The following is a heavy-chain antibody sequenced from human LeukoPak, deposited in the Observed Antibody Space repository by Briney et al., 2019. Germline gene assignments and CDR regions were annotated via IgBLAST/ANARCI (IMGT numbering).Heavy chain of an antibody. CDR1: GFTVTDNY. CDR3: VREAVIPVAPSTIGTSGRPLYEYYGLDV. CDR2: IYGGGDT. J-gene: IGHJ6*02. V-gene: IGHV3-53*01. D-gene: IGHD6-13*01. Sequence: GGSLRLSCAASGFTVTDNYMNWVRQSSGKGREWVSVIYGGGDTNYADSVKGRFIMCRDTSKNTVYLQMNSLGAEGTAVYYCVREAVIPVAPSTIGTSGRPLYEYYGLDVWGQGTTVTVSS.